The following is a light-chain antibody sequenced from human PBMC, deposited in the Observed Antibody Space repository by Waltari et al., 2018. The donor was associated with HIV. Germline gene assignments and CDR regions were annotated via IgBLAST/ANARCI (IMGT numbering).Light chain of an antibody. J-gene: IGKJ1*01. CDR2: DTS. V-gene: IGKV3-11*01. CDR3: QQRSSWPLT. Sequence: EIVLTQTPATLSLSPGERATRSCWASQRVRSYLAWYQQRPDQAPRLLIHDTSNRATGIPARFSGSGSGTDFTLTISSLEPEDFAVYYCQQRSSWPLTLGQGTNVEFK. CDR1: QRVRSY.